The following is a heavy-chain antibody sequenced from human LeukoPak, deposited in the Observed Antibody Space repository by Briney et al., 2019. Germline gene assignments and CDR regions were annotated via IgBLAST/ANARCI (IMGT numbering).Heavy chain of an antibody. CDR3: ALGYDGSGYFFIPPFDY. V-gene: IGHV3-11*04. D-gene: IGHD3-22*01. Sequence: PGGSLRLSCAASGFTFSGSYMSWIRQAPGKGLEWVSYISSSSSTIYYADSVKGRFTISRDSAKNSLYLQMNSLRAEDTAVYYCALGYDGSGYFFIPPFDYWGQGTLVTVSS. J-gene: IGHJ4*02. CDR1: GFTFSGSY. CDR2: ISSSSSTI.